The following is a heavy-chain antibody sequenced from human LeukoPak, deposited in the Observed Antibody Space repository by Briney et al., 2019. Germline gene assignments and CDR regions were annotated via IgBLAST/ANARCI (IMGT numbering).Heavy chain of an antibody. Sequence: ETLSLTCTVSGGSISSYYWSWIRQPPGKGLEWVSAISGSGGSTYYADSVKGRFTISGDNSKNTVYLQMNSLRAEDTAVYYCAKDQQQLAYLFDYWGQGTLVTVSS. CDR3: AKDQQQLAYLFDY. J-gene: IGHJ4*02. V-gene: IGHV3-23*01. D-gene: IGHD1-1*01. CDR2: ISGSGGST. CDR1: GGSISSYY.